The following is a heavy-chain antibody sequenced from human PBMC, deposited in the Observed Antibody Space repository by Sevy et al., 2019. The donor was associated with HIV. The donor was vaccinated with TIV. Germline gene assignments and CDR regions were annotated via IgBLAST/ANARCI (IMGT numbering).Heavy chain of an antibody. Sequence: SETLSLTCVVSGDSISNGDYYWTWIRQPPGKGLEWIGHIYYSGTTNYHVSLKRRVTISVDTSKKQFSLKLTSVTAADTAVDYCAREGGAMEDWGPWVDPWGQGTLVTVSS. CDR1: GDSISNGDYY. D-gene: IGHD3-16*01. CDR2: IYYSGTT. V-gene: IGHV4-30-4*01. CDR3: AREGGAMEDWGPWVDP. J-gene: IGHJ5*02.